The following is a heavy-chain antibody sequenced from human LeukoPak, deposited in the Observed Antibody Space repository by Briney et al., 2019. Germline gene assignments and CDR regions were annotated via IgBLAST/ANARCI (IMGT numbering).Heavy chain of an antibody. CDR3: AKGYCSGGSCYGLGYNYYYGMDV. V-gene: IGHV3-30*18. J-gene: IGHJ6*02. CDR2: ISYDGSNK. Sequence: PGRSLRLSCAASGFTFSSYGMHWVRQAPGKGLEWVAVISYDGSNKYYADSVKGRFTISRDNSKNTLYLQMNSLRAEDTAVYYCAKGYCSGGSCYGLGYNYYYGMDVWGQGTTVTVSS. D-gene: IGHD2-15*01. CDR1: GFTFSSYG.